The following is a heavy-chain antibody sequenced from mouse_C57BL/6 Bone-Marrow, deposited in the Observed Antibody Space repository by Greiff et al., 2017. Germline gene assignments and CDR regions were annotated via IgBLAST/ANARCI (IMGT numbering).Heavy chain of an antibody. V-gene: IGHV5-17*01. CDR3: ARRTVVDLDY. CDR2: ISSGSSTI. CDR1: GFTFSDYG. D-gene: IGHD1-1*01. Sequence: EVKLMESGGGLVKPGGSLKLSCAASGFTFSDYGMHWVRQAPEKGLEWVAYISSGSSTIYYADTVKGRFTISRDNAKNTLFLQMTSLRSEDTAMYYCARRTVVDLDYWGQGTTLTVSS. J-gene: IGHJ2*01.